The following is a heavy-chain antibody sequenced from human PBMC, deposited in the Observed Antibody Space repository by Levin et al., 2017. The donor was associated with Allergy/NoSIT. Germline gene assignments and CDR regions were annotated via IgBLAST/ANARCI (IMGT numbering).Heavy chain of an antibody. V-gene: IGHV3-23*01. J-gene: IGHJ3*01. Sequence: RPGGSLRLSCTVSGFSLSEYAMAWVRQAPGKGLEWVSEITGGGFNTYYGDSVKGRFTVSKDESKDTLYLDLSSLRVEDTAVYFCAKKQGGTSGFSFDVWGQGTMVTVSS. CDR3: AKKQGGTSGFSFDV. D-gene: IGHD2-15*01. CDR1: GFSLSEYA. CDR2: ITGGGFNT.